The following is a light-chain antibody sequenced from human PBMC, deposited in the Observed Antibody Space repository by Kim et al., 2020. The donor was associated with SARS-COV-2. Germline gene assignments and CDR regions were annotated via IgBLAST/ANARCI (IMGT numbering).Light chain of an antibody. J-gene: IGKJ4*01. CDR2: DAS. CDR1: QSVSTY. CDR3: QQRSNWPPALT. Sequence: PGESAPLSCRASQSVSTYLAWYQQKPGQAPRLLIYDASNRATGVPARFSGSGSGTDFTLTISSLQSEDFAVYYCQQRSNWPPALTFGGGTKVDIK. V-gene: IGKV3-11*01.